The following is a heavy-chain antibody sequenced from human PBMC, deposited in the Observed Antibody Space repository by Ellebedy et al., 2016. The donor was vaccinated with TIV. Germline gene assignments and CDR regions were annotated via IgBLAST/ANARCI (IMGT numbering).Heavy chain of an antibody. J-gene: IGHJ4*02. D-gene: IGHD5-18*01. CDR3: ARQGYRGYSYGATYTPFDY. Sequence: MPSETLSLTCTVSGGSISSSSYYWGWIRQPPGKGLEWIGSIYYSGSTYYNPSLKSRVTISVDTSKTQFSLKLSSVTAADTAVYYCARQGYRGYSYGATYTPFDYWGQGTLVTVSS. V-gene: IGHV4-39*01. CDR1: GGSISSSSYY. CDR2: IYYSGST.